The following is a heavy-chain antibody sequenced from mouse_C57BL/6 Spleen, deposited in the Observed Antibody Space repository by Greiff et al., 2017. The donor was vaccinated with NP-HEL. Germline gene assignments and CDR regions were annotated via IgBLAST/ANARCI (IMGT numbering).Heavy chain of an antibody. Sequence: VQLQQSVAELVRPGASVKLSCTASGFNIKNTYMHWVKQRPEQGLEWIGRIDPANGNTKYAPKFQGKATITADTSSNTAYMQLSSLTSEDSAVYFCARDITTVVAGAMDYWGQGTSVTVSS. CDR1: GFNIKNTY. J-gene: IGHJ4*01. CDR2: IDPANGNT. D-gene: IGHD1-1*01. V-gene: IGHV14-3*01. CDR3: ARDITTVVAGAMDY.